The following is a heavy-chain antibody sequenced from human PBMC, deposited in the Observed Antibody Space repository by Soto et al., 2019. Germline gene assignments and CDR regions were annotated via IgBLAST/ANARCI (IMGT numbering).Heavy chain of an antibody. D-gene: IGHD6-19*01. J-gene: IGHJ4*02. CDR2: IIPIFGTA. CDR1: GGTFSSYA. Sequence: ASVKVSCKASGGTFSSYAISWVRQAPGQGLEWMGGIIPIFGTANYAQKFQGRVTITADESTSTAYMELSSLRSEDTAVYYCASLVSGNLDYWGQGTLVTAPQ. CDR3: ASLVSGNLDY. V-gene: IGHV1-69*13.